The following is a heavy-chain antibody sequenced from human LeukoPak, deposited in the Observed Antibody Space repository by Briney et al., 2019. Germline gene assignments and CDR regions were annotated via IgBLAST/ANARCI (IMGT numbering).Heavy chain of an antibody. Sequence: PSDTLSLTCTVSGASISSYYWSWIRQPPGKGLEWIGFIYYSGTTNYNPSLKSRVTISVDTSKNQFSLKLSSVTAADTAVYYCARGAAAGTEYNWFDPWGQGTLVTVSS. CDR1: GASISSYY. V-gene: IGHV4-59*07. CDR3: ARGAAAGTEYNWFDP. CDR2: IYYSGTT. D-gene: IGHD6-13*01. J-gene: IGHJ5*02.